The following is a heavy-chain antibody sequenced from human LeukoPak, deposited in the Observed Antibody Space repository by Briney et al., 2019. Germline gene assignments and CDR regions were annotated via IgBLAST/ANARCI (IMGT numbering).Heavy chain of an antibody. J-gene: IGHJ4*02. CDR1: GYSISSGYY. CDR3: ARQGYSSGWSFDY. D-gene: IGHD6-19*01. V-gene: IGHV4-38-2*01. CDR2: IYRSGST. Sequence: PSETLSLTCAVSGYSISSGYYWGWIRQPPGKGLEWIGSIYRSGSTYYNPSLKSRVTISVDTSKNQFSLKLSSVTAADTAVYYCARQGYSSGWSFDYWGQGTLVTVSS.